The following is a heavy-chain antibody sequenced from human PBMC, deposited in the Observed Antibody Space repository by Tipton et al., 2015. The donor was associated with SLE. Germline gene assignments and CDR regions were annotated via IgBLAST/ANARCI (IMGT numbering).Heavy chain of an antibody. CDR1: GGSISSSSYY. D-gene: IGHD2-2*01. CDR3: ARYCSSTSCNSQYYFDY. V-gene: IGHV4-39*07. Sequence: TLSLTCTVSGGSISSSSYYWGWICQPPGKGLEWIGYIYHSGSTYYNPSLKSRVTISVDRSKNQFSLKLSSVTAADTAVYYCARYCSSTSCNSQYYFDYWGQGTLVTVSS. CDR2: IYHSGST. J-gene: IGHJ4*02.